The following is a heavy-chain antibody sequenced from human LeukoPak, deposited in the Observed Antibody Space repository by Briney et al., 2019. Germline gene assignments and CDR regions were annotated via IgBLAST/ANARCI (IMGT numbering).Heavy chain of an antibody. CDR1: GGSFSGYY. Sequence: PPETLSLTCAVYGGSFSGYYWSWIRQPPGKGLEWIGEINHSGSTNYNPSLKSRVTISVDTSKNQFSLKLSSVTAADTAVYYCARHGTSGTNLNWFDPWGQGTLVTVSS. D-gene: IGHD1-1*01. J-gene: IGHJ5*02. CDR3: ARHGTSGTNLNWFDP. V-gene: IGHV4-34*01. CDR2: INHSGST.